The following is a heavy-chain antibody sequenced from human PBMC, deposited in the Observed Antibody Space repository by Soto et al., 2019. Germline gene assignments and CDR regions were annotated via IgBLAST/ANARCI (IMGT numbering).Heavy chain of an antibody. CDR3: STRASDTNGYYRVDH. Sequence: PETLSLTCAVYGGSFSGHSWTWIRQSPGKGLEWIGDINHSGRVNYSPSLKSRVTISLDTSKNQFSLTLSAVTAADTAMYYCSTRASDTNGYYRVDHWGKGPLGT. CDR1: GGSFSGHS. J-gene: IGHJ4*03. V-gene: IGHV4-34*01. CDR2: INHSGRV. D-gene: IGHD3-22*01.